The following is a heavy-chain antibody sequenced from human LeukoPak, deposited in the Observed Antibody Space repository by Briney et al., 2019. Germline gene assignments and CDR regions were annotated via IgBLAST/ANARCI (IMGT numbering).Heavy chain of an antibody. D-gene: IGHD3/OR15-3a*01. CDR1: GGTFSSYA. V-gene: IGHV1-69*01. CDR2: ITPIFGTA. J-gene: IGHJ6*03. Sequence: SSVKVSCKASGGTFSSYAISWVRQAPGQGLEWMGGITPIFGTANYAQKFQGRVTITADESTSTAYMELSSLRSEDTAVYYCARVCGLGSVYYYYYMDVWGKGTTVTVSS. CDR3: ARVCGLGSVYYYYYMDV.